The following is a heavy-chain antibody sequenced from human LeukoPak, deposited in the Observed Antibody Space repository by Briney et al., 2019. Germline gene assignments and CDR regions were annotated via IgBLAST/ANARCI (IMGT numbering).Heavy chain of an antibody. Sequence: SETLSLTCAVYGGSFSGYYWSWIRQPPGKGLEWIGYIYYSGSTNYNPSLKSRVTISVDTSKNQFSLKLSSVTAADTAVYYCARCSYGRVYFDNWGQGTLVTVSS. CDR2: IYYSGST. D-gene: IGHD5-18*01. V-gene: IGHV4-59*01. CDR3: ARCSYGRVYFDN. J-gene: IGHJ4*02. CDR1: GGSFSGYY.